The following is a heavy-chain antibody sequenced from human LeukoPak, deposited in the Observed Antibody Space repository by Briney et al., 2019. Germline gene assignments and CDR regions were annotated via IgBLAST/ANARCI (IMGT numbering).Heavy chain of an antibody. D-gene: IGHD6-6*01. V-gene: IGHV4-39*07. J-gene: IGHJ4*02. CDR1: GGSISSSSYY. CDR3: ARDRAARPGGFDY. Sequence: SETLSLTCTVSGGSISSSSYYWGWIRQPPGKGLEWIGSIYYSGSTYYNPSLKSRVTISVDTSKNQFSLQLNSVTPVDTAVYYCARDRAARPGGFDYWGQGTLVTVSS. CDR2: IYYSGST.